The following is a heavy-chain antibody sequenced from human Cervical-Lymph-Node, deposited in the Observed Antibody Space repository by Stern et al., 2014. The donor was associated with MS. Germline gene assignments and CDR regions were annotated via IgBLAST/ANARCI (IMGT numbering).Heavy chain of an antibody. J-gene: IGHJ4*02. V-gene: IGHV3-30*04. CDR1: GFTFSGYA. CDR2: ISYDGTYK. CDR3: ARDSGGHSVFYIFDS. Sequence: VQLVESGGGVVQPGRSLRLPCAASGFTFSGYALHWVRQAPGKGLEWVAVISYDGTYKYYAESVKGRFTISRDDSKNTLYLQMNSLRPEDTAVYYCARDSGGHSVFYIFDSWGQGTLVTVSS. D-gene: IGHD1-26*01.